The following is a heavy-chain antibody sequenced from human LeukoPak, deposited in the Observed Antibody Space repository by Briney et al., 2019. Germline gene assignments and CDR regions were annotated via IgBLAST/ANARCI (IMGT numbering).Heavy chain of an antibody. D-gene: IGHD2-2*01. CDR1: GYSFTGYY. J-gene: IGHJ4*02. CDR3: ARGLRGSPAFDY. V-gene: IGHV1-2*02. CDR2: INPNSGGT. Sequence: ASMKVSCKASGYSFTGYYIHWVRQAPGQGLEWMGWINPNSGGTNYAQKFQGRVTTTRDTSISTAYMELSRLRSDDTAVYYCARGLRGSPAFDYWGQGTLVTVSS.